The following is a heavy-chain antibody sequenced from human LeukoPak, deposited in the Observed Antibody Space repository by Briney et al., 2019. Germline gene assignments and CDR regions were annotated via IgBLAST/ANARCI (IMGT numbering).Heavy chain of an antibody. D-gene: IGHD3-22*01. CDR2: IYPTVNT. CDR3: ARLKFYDSTGYSPGYYMDV. J-gene: IGHJ6*03. Sequence: SETLSLTCSVSGGAIISYYWSWIRQPAGKGPEWIGRIYPTVNTDYNPSLKTRVTMSTDLSKQQFSLTLRSVTAADTAVYYCARLKFYDSTGYSPGYYMDVWGKGTAVTVSS. CDR1: GGAIISYY. V-gene: IGHV4-4*07.